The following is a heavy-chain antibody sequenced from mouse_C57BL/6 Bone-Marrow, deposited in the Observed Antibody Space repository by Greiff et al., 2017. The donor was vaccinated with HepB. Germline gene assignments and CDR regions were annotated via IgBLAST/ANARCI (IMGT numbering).Heavy chain of an antibody. Sequence: EVQLVESGPGLVKPSQSLSLTCSVTGYSITSGYYWNWIRQFPGNKLEWMGYISYDGSNNYNPSLKNRISITRDTSKNQFFLKLNSVTTEDTATYYCAREWGFYAMDYWGQGTSVTVSS. D-gene: IGHD3-1*01. CDR1: GYSITSGYY. CDR3: AREWGFYAMDY. J-gene: IGHJ4*01. CDR2: ISYDGSN. V-gene: IGHV3-6*01.